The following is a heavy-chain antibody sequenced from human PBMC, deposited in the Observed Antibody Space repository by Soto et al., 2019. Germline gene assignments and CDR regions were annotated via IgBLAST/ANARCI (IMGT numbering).Heavy chain of an antibody. D-gene: IGHD3-10*01. CDR2: IFWNDEK. CDR1: GFSLSNARMG. Sequence: QVTLKESGPVLVKPTETLTLTCTVSGFSLSNARMGVSWIRQPPGKALEWLAHIFWNDEKSYSTSLKSGLTIYKHTSKSQVVPNMTNIDLVDTPTYYCARITNYYGSGTHDAFDIWGHGTMVTVSS. J-gene: IGHJ3*02. CDR3: ARITNYYGSGTHDAFDI. V-gene: IGHV2-26*01.